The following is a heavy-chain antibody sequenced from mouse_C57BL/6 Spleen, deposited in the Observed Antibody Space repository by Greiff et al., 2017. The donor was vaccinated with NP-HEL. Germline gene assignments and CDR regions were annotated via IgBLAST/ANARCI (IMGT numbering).Heavy chain of an antibody. CDR1: GYAFSSYW. J-gene: IGHJ4*01. CDR3: ASIDYGNYGYYAMDY. D-gene: IGHD2-1*01. CDR2: IYPGDGDT. Sequence: QVQLKESGAELVKPGASVKISCKASGYAFSSYWMNWVKQRPGKGLEWIGQIYPGDGDTNYNGKFKGKATLTADKSSSTAYMQLSSLTSEDSAVYFCASIDYGNYGYYAMDYWGQGTSVTVSS. V-gene: IGHV1-80*01.